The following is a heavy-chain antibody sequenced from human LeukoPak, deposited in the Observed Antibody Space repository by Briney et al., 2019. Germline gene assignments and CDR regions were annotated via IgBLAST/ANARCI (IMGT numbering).Heavy chain of an antibody. Sequence: ASVKVSCKASGYIFTSYGISWVRQAPGQGLEWMGWISAYNGHTNYAQKLQGRVTMTTDTSTSTAYMELRSLRSDDTAVYYCARASYNGYYYDSWGQGTLVTVSS. J-gene: IGHJ5*01. CDR3: ARASYNGYYYDS. V-gene: IGHV1-18*01. D-gene: IGHD3-22*01. CDR1: GYIFTSYG. CDR2: ISAYNGHT.